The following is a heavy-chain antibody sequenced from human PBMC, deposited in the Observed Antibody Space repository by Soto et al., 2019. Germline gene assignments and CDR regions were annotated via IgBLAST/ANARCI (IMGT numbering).Heavy chain of an antibody. V-gene: IGHV1-69*13. D-gene: IGHD1-26*01. CDR3: ARVGATTQLDFDY. Sequence: GASVKVSCKASGGTFSSYAISWLRQSPGQGLEWMGGIIPIFGTANYAQKFQGRVTITADESTSTAYMELGSLRSEDTAVYYCARVGATTQLDFDYWGQGTLVTVSS. CDR2: IIPIFGTA. CDR1: GGTFSSYA. J-gene: IGHJ4*02.